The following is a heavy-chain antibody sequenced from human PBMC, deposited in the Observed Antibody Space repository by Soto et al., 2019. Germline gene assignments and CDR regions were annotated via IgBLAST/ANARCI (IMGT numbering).Heavy chain of an antibody. Sequence: GASLKVSCKASGYTFSNYGIHWVRQAPGQRLEWMGLINAGNGNTKYSQKFQGRVTLTRDTSASTAYMELSSLRSEDTAVYYCAKRSSSSTFDYWGQGTLVTVSS. V-gene: IGHV1-3*01. D-gene: IGHD6-6*01. CDR3: AKRSSSSTFDY. CDR1: GYTFSNYG. CDR2: INAGNGNT. J-gene: IGHJ4*02.